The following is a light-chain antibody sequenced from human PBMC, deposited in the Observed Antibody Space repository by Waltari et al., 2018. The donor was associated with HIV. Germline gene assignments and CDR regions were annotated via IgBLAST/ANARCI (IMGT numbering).Light chain of an antibody. V-gene: IGLV2-14*03. CDR1: SSYVGGSNF. CDR3: SSYTTGTTYV. CDR2: DVS. Sequence: QSALTQPASVSGSPGQSMTISCTGTSSYVGGSNFVSWYQQHPGRAPKLVIYDVSKRPSGVSNRFSGSKSGNTASLTISGLRTEDEADYFCSSYTTGTTYVFGAGTTVTVL. J-gene: IGLJ1*01.